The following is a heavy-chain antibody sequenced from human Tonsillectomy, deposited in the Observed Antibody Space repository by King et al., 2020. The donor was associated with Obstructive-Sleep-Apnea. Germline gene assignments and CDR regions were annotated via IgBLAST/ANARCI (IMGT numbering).Heavy chain of an antibody. J-gene: IGHJ5*02. V-gene: IGHV4-59*08. CDR1: GGSISNYY. CDR2: IYFSGST. CDR3: ARNPYGGYRWFDP. D-gene: IGHD5-12*01. Sequence: QLQESGPGLVKPSETLSLTCTGSGGSISNYYWSWIRQPPGKGLELIGYIYFSGSTNYNPSLKSRVTISVDTSKTQFSLQLTSVTAADTAVYYCARNPYGGYRWFDPWGQGTLVTVSS.